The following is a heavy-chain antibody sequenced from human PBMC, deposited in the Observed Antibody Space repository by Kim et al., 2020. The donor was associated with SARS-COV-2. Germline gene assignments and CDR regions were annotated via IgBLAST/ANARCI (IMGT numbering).Heavy chain of an antibody. V-gene: IGHV1-18*01. CDR2: ISAYNGNT. D-gene: IGHD3-10*01. J-gene: IGHJ4*02. Sequence: ASVKVSCKASGYTFTSYGISWVRQVPGQGLEWMGWISAYNGNTNYAQKLQGRVTMTTDTSTSTAYMELRSLRSDDTAVYYCARAPQDIYGSGSNFDYWGQGTLVTVSS. CDR1: GYTFTSYG. CDR3: ARAPQDIYGSGSNFDY.